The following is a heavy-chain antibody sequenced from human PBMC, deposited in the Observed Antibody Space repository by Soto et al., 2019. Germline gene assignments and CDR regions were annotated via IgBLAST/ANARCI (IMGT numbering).Heavy chain of an antibody. CDR1: GGSISSGAYF. D-gene: IGHD6-25*01. J-gene: IGHJ4*02. CDR3: ARHEAGWYFDS. Sequence: SETLSLTCSVSGGSISSGAYFWSWIRQHPGRGLEWIGYVYYSGSTYYNPSLKSRVTISIDTSKNQFSLKLSSVTAADTAVYYCARHEAGWYFDSWGQGTLVTVSS. V-gene: IGHV4-31*03. CDR2: VYYSGST.